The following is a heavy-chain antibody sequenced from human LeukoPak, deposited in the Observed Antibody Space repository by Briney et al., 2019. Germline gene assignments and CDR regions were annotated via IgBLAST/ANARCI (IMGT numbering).Heavy chain of an antibody. CDR1: GFTFSRYG. J-gene: IGHJ5*02. V-gene: IGHV3-33*05. D-gene: IGHD2-15*01. Sequence: GGSLRLSCAVSGFTFSRYGMHWVRQAPGKGPEWVALISYDGGNKDYVDSVKGRFTVSRDDSTNTVYLHMNSLRDEDTALYHCVREAGYCAPVCVKTNWFDPWGQGTLVTVSS. CDR3: VREAGYCAPVCVKTNWFDP. CDR2: ISYDGGNK.